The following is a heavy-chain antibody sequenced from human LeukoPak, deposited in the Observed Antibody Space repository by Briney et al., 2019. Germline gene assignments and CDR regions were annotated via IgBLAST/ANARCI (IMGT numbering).Heavy chain of an antibody. Sequence: ASVKVSCKASGYTFTSYDINWVRQATGQGLEWMGWMNPNSGNTGYAQKFQGRVTITRNTSISTAYMELSRLRSEDTAVYYCARGRSRWRGAPSFSGLYYFDYWGQGTLVTVSS. D-gene: IGHD1-26*01. J-gene: IGHJ4*02. CDR1: GYTFTSYD. CDR3: ARGRSRWRGAPSFSGLYYFDY. CDR2: MNPNSGNT. V-gene: IGHV1-8*01.